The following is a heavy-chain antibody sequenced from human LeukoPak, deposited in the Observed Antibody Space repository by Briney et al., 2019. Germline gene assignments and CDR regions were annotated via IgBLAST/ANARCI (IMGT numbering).Heavy chain of an antibody. V-gene: IGHV3-66*01. CDR2: IYSGGST. J-gene: IGHJ4*02. CDR3: ARDYFDC. CDR1: GFTVSGND. Sequence: GGSLRLSCAASGFTVSGNDMNWVRQAPGKGVEWVSVIYSGGSTNYADSVKGRFYISRDSSRNTLYLQMNSLRAEDTAVYYCARDYFDCWGQGTLVTVSS.